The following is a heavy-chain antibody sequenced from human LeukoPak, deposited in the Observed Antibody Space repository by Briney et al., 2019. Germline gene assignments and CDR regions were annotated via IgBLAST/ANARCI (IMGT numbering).Heavy chain of an antibody. V-gene: IGHV3-53*01. J-gene: IGHJ4*02. CDR2: IYSGGST. Sequence: GGSLRLSCAASGLTVSSKYMSWVRQAPGKGLEWVSVIYSGGSTYYADSVKGRFTIPRDNSKNPLYLQMNSLRAEDTAVYYCARGCSSTSCYGFDYWGQGTLVTVSS. CDR1: GLTVSSKY. D-gene: IGHD2-2*01. CDR3: ARGCSSTSCYGFDY.